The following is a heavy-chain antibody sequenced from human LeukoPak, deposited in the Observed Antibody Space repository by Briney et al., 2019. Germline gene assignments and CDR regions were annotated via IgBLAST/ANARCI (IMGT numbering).Heavy chain of an antibody. CDR1: GGSISSYY. CDR2: IYYSGST. CDR3: ARGVVAASYYYYYMDV. D-gene: IGHD2-15*01. J-gene: IGHJ6*03. Sequence: SEALSLTCTVSGGSISSYYWSWIRQPPGKGLVWIGYIYYSGSTNYNPSLKSRVTISVDTSKNQFSLKLSSVTAADTAVYYCARGVVAASYYYYYMDVWGKGTTVTVSS. V-gene: IGHV4-59*01.